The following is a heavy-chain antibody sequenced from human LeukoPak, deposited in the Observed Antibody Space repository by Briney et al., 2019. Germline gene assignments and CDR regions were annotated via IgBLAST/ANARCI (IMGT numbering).Heavy chain of an antibody. J-gene: IGHJ4*02. CDR1: GYTFTNYL. Sequence: GESLKISCKGSGYTFTNYLIGWVRQMPGKGLEWMGIIYPGDSDTRYSPSFQAQVTISADKSISTAYLQWSSLRASDTAMYYCAGRVHRSGSYSSHSDYWGQGTLVTVSS. CDR2: IYPGDSDT. V-gene: IGHV5-51*01. D-gene: IGHD1-26*01. CDR3: AGRVHRSGSYSSHSDY.